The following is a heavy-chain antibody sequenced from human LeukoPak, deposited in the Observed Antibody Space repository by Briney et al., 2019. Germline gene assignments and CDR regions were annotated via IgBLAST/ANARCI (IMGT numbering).Heavy chain of an antibody. D-gene: IGHD5-12*01. J-gene: IGHJ4*02. CDR3: VKASEDRYSGYDDYFHH. CDR1: GFTFSSYG. CDR2: ISWNGATI. V-gene: IGHV3-9*01. Sequence: GGSLRLSCAASGFTFSSYGMHWVRQGPGKGLEWVLGISWNGATIGHADSVKGRYTISRDNAKNSLYLQMTSLRVEDTALYYCVKASEDRYSGYDDYFHHWGQGTLVTVSS.